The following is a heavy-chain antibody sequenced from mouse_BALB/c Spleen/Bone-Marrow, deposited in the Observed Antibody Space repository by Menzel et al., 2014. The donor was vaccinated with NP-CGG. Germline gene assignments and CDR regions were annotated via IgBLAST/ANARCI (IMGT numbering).Heavy chain of an antibody. CDR3: VRGNFQFAY. J-gene: IGHJ3*01. CDR2: IDPENGDT. CDR1: GFNIKEFY. V-gene: IGHV14-1*02. Sequence: VQLQQSGAELVRPGALVKLSCITSGFNIKEFYMHWVEQRPEQGLEWIGWIDPENGDTIYDPNFQGKASISADTSSNTAYLQLSNLTSEDTAVYYCVRGNFQFAYWGQGTLVTVSA.